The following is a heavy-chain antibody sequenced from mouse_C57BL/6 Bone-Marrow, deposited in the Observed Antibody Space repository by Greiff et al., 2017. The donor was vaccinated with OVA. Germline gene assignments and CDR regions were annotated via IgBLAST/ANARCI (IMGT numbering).Heavy chain of an antibody. CDR1: GYTFTSYT. J-gene: IGHJ4*01. V-gene: IGHV1-4*01. CDR2: INPSSGYT. D-gene: IGHD1-1*01. CDR3: ARVPYYYGSFPYYYAMDY. Sequence: QVQLQQSGAELARPGASVKMSCKASGYTFTSYTMHWVKQRPGQGLEWIGYINPSSGYTKSNPEFKDKATLTADKSSSTAYMQLSSLTSEDSAVYYCARVPYYYGSFPYYYAMDYWGQGTSVTVSS.